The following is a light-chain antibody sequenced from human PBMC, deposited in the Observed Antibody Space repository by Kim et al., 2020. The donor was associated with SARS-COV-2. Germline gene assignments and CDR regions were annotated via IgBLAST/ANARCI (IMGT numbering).Light chain of an antibody. J-gene: IGKJ5*01. V-gene: IGKV1-9*01. CDR1: QGISSY. CDR2: AAS. Sequence: DIQLTQSPSFLSASVGDRVTITCRASQGISSYLAWYQHQEKPGKAPKLLIYAASTLQSGVPSRFSGSGSGTEFTLTISSLQPEDFAIYYCQQVDSYPITFGQGTRLEIK. CDR3: QQVDSYPIT.